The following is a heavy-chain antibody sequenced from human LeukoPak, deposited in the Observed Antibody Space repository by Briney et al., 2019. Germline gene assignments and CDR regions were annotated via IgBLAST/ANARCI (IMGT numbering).Heavy chain of an antibody. CDR2: IRSKANSYAT. V-gene: IGHV3-73*01. J-gene: IGHJ4*02. D-gene: IGHD1-26*01. CDR1: GFTFSGSA. CDR3: TRTTEYDY. Sequence: GGSLRLSCAASGFTFSGSAMHWVRQASGKGLEWVGRIRSKANSYATAYAASVKGRLTISGDDSKNTAYLQMNSLKTEDTAVYYCTRTTEYDYWGQGALVTVSS.